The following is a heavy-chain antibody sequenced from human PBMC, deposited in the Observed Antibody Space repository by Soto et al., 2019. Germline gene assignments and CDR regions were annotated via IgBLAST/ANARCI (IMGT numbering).Heavy chain of an antibody. CDR2: ISGSGIST. CDR3: ATAPVGPDWDFDL. Sequence: DVQLLESGGGLVQPGGSLRLSCAASGFTFRRYAMSWVRQAPGKGLEWVSGISGSGISTHYADSVKGRYTVSRDNSKKPIYLQMTSLRAEDTAVYSCATAPVGPDWDFDLGGRGTLVTVSS. CDR1: GFTFRRYA. V-gene: IGHV3-23*01. J-gene: IGHJ2*01.